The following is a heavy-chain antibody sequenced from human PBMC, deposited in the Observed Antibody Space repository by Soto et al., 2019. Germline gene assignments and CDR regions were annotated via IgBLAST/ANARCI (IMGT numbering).Heavy chain of an antibody. J-gene: IGHJ4*02. CDR3: AKLSSGFYNHFDY. V-gene: IGHV3-23*01. CDR2: ITGTGGTT. Sequence: EVQLLESGGGLVQPGGSLRLSCAASGFTFSGYAMSWVRQAPGKGLECVSTITGTGGTTKYADSVTGRFIISRDRSTKTVYLQMDSLRAEDTAVYYCAKLSSGFYNHFDYWGQGTLVTVSS. CDR1: GFTFSGYA. D-gene: IGHD6-19*01.